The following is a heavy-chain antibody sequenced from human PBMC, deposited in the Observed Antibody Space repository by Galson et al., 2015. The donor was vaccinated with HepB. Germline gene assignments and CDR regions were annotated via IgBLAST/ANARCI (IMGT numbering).Heavy chain of an antibody. CDR2: INPLFGTA. CDR1: GTMFSGFG. V-gene: IGHV1-69*06. CDR3: TTNAARGIFFEF. J-gene: IGHJ4*02. D-gene: IGHD3-10*01. Sequence: SVKVSCKASGTMFSGFGTSWVRQAPGRGLEWMGEINPLFGTANYAQKFQGRVTITADRSTSTAYMELSSLRSEDTAMYYCTTNAARGIFFEFWGQGTLVTVSS.